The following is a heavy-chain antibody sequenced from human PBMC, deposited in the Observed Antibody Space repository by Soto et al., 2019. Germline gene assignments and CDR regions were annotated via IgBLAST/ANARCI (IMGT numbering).Heavy chain of an antibody. CDR1: GDSVSGNSAT. CDR3: GSGWRFFDS. CDR2: TYYRSKWYN. J-gene: IGHJ4*02. D-gene: IGHD6-19*01. V-gene: IGHV6-1*01. Sequence: SQTLSLTCAISGDSVSGNSATWNWIRQSPSRGLEWLGRTYYRSKWYNDYAVSVKSRITVSADTSKNQFSLHLDSVTPEDTALYYCGSGWRFFDSWGQGTLVTVSS.